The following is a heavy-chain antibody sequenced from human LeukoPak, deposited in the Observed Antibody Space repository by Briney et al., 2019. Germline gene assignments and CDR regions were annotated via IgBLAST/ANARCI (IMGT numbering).Heavy chain of an antibody. CDR1: GGSFSSYY. D-gene: IGHD3-22*01. V-gene: IGHV4-39*07. CDR2: IYYSGST. J-gene: IGHJ4*02. CDR3: ARDGAGNYDTTPFDY. Sequence: SETLSLTCAVYGGSFSSYYWGWIRQPPGKGLEWIGSIYYSGSTYYNPSLKSRVTISVDTSKNQFSLKLSSVTAADTAVYYCARDGAGNYDTTPFDYWGQGTLVTVSS.